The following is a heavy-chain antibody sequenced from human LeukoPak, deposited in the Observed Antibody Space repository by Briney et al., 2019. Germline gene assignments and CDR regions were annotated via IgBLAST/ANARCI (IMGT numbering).Heavy chain of an antibody. CDR2: IQYDGSNK. D-gene: IGHD5/OR15-5a*01. Sequence: GGSLRLSCAASGFTFSSYGMHWVRQAPGKGLEWVTFIQYDGSNKYYADSVKGRFTISRDNSKNTLYLQMNSLRAEDTAVYYCWSLLRYDDYWGQGTLVTVSS. J-gene: IGHJ4*02. V-gene: IGHV3-30*02. CDR1: GFTFSSYG. CDR3: WSLLRYDDY.